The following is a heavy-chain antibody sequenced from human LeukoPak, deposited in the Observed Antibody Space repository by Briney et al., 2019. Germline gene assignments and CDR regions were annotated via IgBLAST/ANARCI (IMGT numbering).Heavy chain of an antibody. Sequence: PGGSVRLSCVASGFTLSDHYIDWVRQDPGRGGEGVGRSGNKADSYTKEYVPSVNGRFSSSRDESKNSLYLQMKSPKREDTAVYYCTRGYSGRSVYAFDIWGAGTMVTVSS. CDR3: TRGYSGRSVYAFDI. V-gene: IGHV3-72*01. D-gene: IGHD1-26*01. CDR2: SGNKADSYTK. J-gene: IGHJ3*02. CDR1: GFTLSDHY.